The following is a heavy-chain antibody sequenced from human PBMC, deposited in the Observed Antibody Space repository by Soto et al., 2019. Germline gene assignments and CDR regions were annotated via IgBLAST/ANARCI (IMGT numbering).Heavy chain of an antibody. CDR2: INHSGST. D-gene: IGHD3-22*01. CDR1: GGSFSGYY. V-gene: IGHV4-34*01. CDR3: ARRTRYYYDSSGYYSFDY. Sequence: SETLSLTCAVYGGSFSGYYWSWIRQPPGKGLEWIGEINHSGSTNYNPSLKSRVTISVDTSKNQFSLKLSSVTAADTAVYYCARRTRYYYDSSGYYSFDYWGQGTLVTVSS. J-gene: IGHJ4*02.